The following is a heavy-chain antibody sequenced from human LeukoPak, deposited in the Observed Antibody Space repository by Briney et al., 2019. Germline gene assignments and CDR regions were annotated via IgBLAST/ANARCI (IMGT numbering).Heavy chain of an antibody. CDR1: GFTFSTSA. J-gene: IGHJ4*02. CDR2: ISGSSGST. D-gene: IGHD5-24*01. CDR3: AKSGRDGFYFDY. Sequence: GGSLRLSCAASGFTFSTSAMNWVRKAPGKGLEWVSGISGSSGSTYYADSVKGRFTISRDNFKNMLILQMTSLRTEDTAVYYCAKSGRDGFYFDYWGQGTLVTVSS. V-gene: IGHV3-23*01.